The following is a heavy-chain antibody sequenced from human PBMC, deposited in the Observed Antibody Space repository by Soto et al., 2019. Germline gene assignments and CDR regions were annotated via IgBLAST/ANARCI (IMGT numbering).Heavy chain of an antibody. CDR3: ARPQLPSITGPRREDYYYGMDV. CDR1: GYSFTSYW. D-gene: IGHD1-20*01. Sequence: PGESLKISCKGSGYSFTSYWIGWVRQMPGKGLEWMGIIYPGDSDTRYSPSFQGQVTISADKSISTAYLQWSSLKASDTAMYYCARPQLPSITGPRREDYYYGMDVWGQGTTVTVSS. V-gene: IGHV5-51*01. CDR2: IYPGDSDT. J-gene: IGHJ6*02.